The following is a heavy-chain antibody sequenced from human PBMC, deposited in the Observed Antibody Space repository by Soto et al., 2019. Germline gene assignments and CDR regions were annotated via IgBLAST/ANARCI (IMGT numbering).Heavy chain of an antibody. CDR1: GGTFSSYA. D-gene: IGHD6-19*01. CDR2: IIPIFGTA. V-gene: IGHV1-69*06. Sequence: KVSCKASGGTFSSYAISWVRQAPGQGLEWMGGIIPIFGTANYAQKFQGRVTITADKSTSTAYMELRSLRSDDTAVYYCARDASGWYRYYYYGMDVWGQGTSVTVSS. J-gene: IGHJ6*02. CDR3: ARDASGWYRYYYYGMDV.